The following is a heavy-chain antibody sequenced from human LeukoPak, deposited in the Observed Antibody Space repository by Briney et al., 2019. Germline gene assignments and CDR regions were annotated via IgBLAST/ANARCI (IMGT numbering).Heavy chain of an antibody. CDR3: VRLRRNSDRSYYYYYYDS. CDR1: GLTFSDYS. Sequence: PGGSLRLSCVASGLTFSDYSINWVRRAPGKGLEWVSSINPTSTSIYYADAVRGRFTISRDNAKSSLYLQMDSLRAEDTAVYCVRLRRNSDRSYYYYYYDSWGQGILVTVSS. CDR2: INPTSTSI. J-gene: IGHJ5*01. V-gene: IGHV3-21*01. D-gene: IGHD3-10*01.